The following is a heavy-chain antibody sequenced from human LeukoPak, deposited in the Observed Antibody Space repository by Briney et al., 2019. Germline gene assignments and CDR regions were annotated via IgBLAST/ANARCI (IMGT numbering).Heavy chain of an antibody. CDR3: ARDQGVGSGSYYNVPYY. V-gene: IGHV3-48*02. CDR1: GFTFSSYS. CDR2: ISSSSSTI. J-gene: IGHJ4*02. Sequence: GGSLRLSCAASGFTFSSYSMNWVRQAPGKGLEWVSYISSSSSTIYYADSVKGRFTISRDNAKNSLYLQMNSLRDEDTAVYYCARDQGVGSGSYYNVPYYWGQGTLVTVSS. D-gene: IGHD3-10*01.